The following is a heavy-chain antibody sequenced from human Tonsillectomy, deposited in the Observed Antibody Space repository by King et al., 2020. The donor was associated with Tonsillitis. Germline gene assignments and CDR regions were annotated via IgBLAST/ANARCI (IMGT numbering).Heavy chain of an antibody. CDR2: ISGSGDNI. CDR3: AKVVYTSLVMYFEH. CDR1: GFTFRSYA. V-gene: IGHV3-23*04. Sequence: EVQLVESGGGLVQPGGSLRLSCAASGFTFRSYAMSWVRQAPGKGLEWVSDISGSGDNIVYTDSVKGRFTISRDNSNNTLYLLMNTLRAEETAVYYCAKVVYTSLVMYFEHWGQGSLFTLPS. J-gene: IGHJ4*02. D-gene: IGHD3-22*01.